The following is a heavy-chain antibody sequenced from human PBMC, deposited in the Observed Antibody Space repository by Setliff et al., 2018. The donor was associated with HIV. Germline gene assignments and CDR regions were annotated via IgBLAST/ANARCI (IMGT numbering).Heavy chain of an antibody. J-gene: IGHJ4*02. CDR2: INYSGST. D-gene: IGHD3-10*01. V-gene: IGHV4-34*01. CDR3: ARQGLTMNRGVPAPILYYFDY. Sequence: PSETLSLTCAVYGGSFSDYYWSWIRQPPGKGLEWIGEINYSGSTKYNPSLKSRVTFSADTSKNQFSLNLNSVTATDTAVYYCARQGLTMNRGVPAPILYYFDYWGPGILVTVS. CDR1: GGSFSDYY.